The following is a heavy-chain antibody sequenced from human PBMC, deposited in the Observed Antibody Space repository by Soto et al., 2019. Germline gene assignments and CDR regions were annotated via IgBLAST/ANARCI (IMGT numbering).Heavy chain of an antibody. CDR2: FDPEDGET. CDR1: GYTLTELS. V-gene: IGHV1-24*01. CDR3: ATDVDTAMVTAFDI. Sequence: ASVKVSCKVSGYTLTELSMHWVRQAPGKGLEWMGGFDPEDGETIYAQKFQGRVTMTEDTSTDTAYMELSSLRSEDTAVYYCATDVDTAMVTAFDIWGQGTMVTVSS. D-gene: IGHD5-18*01. J-gene: IGHJ3*02.